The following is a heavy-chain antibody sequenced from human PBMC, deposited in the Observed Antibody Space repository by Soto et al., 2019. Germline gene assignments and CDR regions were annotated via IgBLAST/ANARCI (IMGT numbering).Heavy chain of an antibody. CDR1: GFTFSSYA. CDR3: AKEGSSSWYYFDY. CDR2: ISGSGGST. V-gene: IGHV3-23*01. Sequence: EVQLLESGGGLVQPGGSLRLSCAASGFTFSSYAMSWVRQAPGKGLEWVSTISGSGGSTYYADSVKGRFTISRDNSKNTLHLQMNSLRAEDTAGYYCAKEGSSSWYYFDYWGQGTLATVSS. D-gene: IGHD6-13*01. J-gene: IGHJ4*02.